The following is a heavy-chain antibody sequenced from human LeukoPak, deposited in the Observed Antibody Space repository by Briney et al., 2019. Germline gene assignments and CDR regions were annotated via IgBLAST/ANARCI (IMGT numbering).Heavy chain of an antibody. Sequence: VASAKVSCKASGGTFSSYAISWVRQAPGQGLEWMGRIIPIFGTANYAQKFQGRVTITTDESTSTAYMELSSLRSEDTAVYYCARSITMIVTNLDYWGQGTLVTVSS. CDR3: ARSITMIVTNLDY. V-gene: IGHV1-69*05. CDR1: GGTFSSYA. CDR2: IIPIFGTA. J-gene: IGHJ4*02. D-gene: IGHD3-22*01.